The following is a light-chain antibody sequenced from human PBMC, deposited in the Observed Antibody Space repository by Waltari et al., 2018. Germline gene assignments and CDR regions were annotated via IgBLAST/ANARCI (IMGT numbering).Light chain of an antibody. CDR3: LSRDISSTRF. J-gene: IGLJ2*01. V-gene: IGLV3-19*01. CDR2: GQD. CDR1: SLRRYS. Sequence: SSELTQDRTVSVALGQTVRITCQGDSLRRYSASWYQQRPGQAPVLVFYGQDNRPSGIPDRFSCSTSGDTATLTITGTQAEDEADYYCLSRDISSTRFFGGGTRLTV.